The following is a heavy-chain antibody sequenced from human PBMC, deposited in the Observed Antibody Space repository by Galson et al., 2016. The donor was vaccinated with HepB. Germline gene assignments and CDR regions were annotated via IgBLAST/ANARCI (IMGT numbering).Heavy chain of an antibody. CDR1: GYTFSNYW. CDR3: ARRVNSWSHHDY. V-gene: IGHV5-51*01. Sequence: QSGAEVKKPGESLRISCNGSGYTFSNYWIGWVRQMPGKGLEWMGVIYPGDSDTRYSASFQGQVTISVDKSIATAYLQWSSLEASDTAIYFCARRVNSWSHHDYWGQGTLVTVSA. D-gene: IGHD6-13*01. J-gene: IGHJ4*02. CDR2: IYPGDSDT.